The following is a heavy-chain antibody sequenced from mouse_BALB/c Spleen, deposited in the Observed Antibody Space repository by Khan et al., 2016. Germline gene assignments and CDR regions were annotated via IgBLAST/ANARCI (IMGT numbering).Heavy chain of an antibody. D-gene: IGHD2-3*01. CDR3: ARDGYYVDAMDY. Sequence: EVELVESGGGLVQPGGSLRLSCATSGFTFTDYYMSWVRQPPGKALEWLGFIRNKANGYTTEYRASVKGRFTISRDNSQSIVYLQMNTLRAEDSATYYCARDGYYVDAMDYWGQGTSVTVSS. CDR1: GFTFTDYY. CDR2: IRNKANGYTT. V-gene: IGHV7-3*02. J-gene: IGHJ4*01.